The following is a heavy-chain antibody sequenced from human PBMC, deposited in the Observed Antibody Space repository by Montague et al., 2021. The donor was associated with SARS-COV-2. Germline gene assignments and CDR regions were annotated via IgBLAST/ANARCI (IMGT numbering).Heavy chain of an antibody. V-gene: IGHV4-59*01. CDR3: ARGGATYYYDTSGYVNAFDS. Sequence: SETLSLTCTVSGDSISTYYWSWIRKPQGEGLEWIGYIYYNGSTNXNPSLKSRITISVDTSKSKFSLWLSFVTAADKAVSFCARGGATYYYDTSGYVNAFDSWGQGTMVTVSS. CDR1: GDSISTYY. D-gene: IGHD3-22*01. CDR2: IYYNGST. J-gene: IGHJ3*01.